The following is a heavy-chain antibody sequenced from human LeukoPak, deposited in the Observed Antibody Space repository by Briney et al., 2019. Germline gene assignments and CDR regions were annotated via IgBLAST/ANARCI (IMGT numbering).Heavy chain of an antibody. J-gene: IGHJ4*02. Sequence: SETLSLTCTVSGGSISSYYWSWIRQPPGKGLEWIGDIDYTRDTNYNPSLRSRVTILVDKSKNQFSLNLNSVTAADTAVYYCARNGPHYYDKSGYPYSWGQGTLVTVSS. CDR3: ARNGPHYYDKSGYPYS. CDR1: GGSISSYY. CDR2: IDYTRDT. V-gene: IGHV4-59*03. D-gene: IGHD3-22*01.